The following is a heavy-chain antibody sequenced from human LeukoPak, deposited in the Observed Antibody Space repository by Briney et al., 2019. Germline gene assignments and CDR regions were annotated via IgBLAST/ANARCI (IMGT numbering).Heavy chain of an antibody. CDR2: IYSGGSA. CDR1: GGSISSYY. Sequence: SETLSLTCTVSGGSISSYYWSWIRQPPGKGLEWIGHIYSGGSANYNPSLKSRVTISVDTSKNQFSLKLSSVTAADTAVYYCARHTAYSSILDYWGQGTLVTVSS. V-gene: IGHV4-59*08. CDR3: ARHTAYSSILDY. D-gene: IGHD6-19*01. J-gene: IGHJ4*02.